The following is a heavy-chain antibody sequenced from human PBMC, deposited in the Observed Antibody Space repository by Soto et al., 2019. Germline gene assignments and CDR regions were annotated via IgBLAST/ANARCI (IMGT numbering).Heavy chain of an antibody. CDR1: GYTFTTYG. D-gene: IGHD1-26*01. Sequence: QVQLVQSGAEVRKPGASVKVSCKASGYTFTTYGISWVRQAPGQGLEWMGWISPYNGNTNYAQKLQGRVTMTTDTSTSTAYMELRSLRSGDTAVYYCTTGGSFNEDVIHGAVDIWGQATRVTVSS. V-gene: IGHV1-18*01. J-gene: IGHJ3*02. CDR3: TTGGSFNEDVIHGAVDI. CDR2: ISPYNGNT.